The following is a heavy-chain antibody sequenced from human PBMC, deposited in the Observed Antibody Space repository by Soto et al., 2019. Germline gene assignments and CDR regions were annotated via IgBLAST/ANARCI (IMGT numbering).Heavy chain of an antibody. V-gene: IGHV4-4*07. Sequence: QVQLQESGPGLMKPSETLSLTCTVSGASITGSSYCSWIRQPAGKGLEWIGRFSLSGTTNYNPSLRSRVTMSADVSKNQFSLRLTSVTAADTALYYCARGMTPPGAPAWYYFDSWGQGTLVTVSS. CDR2: FSLSGTT. J-gene: IGHJ4*02. CDR1: GASITGSSY. CDR3: ARGMTPPGAPAWYYFDS. D-gene: IGHD2-8*02.